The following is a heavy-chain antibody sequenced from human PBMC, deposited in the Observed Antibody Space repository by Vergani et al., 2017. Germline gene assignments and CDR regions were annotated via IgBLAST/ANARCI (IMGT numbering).Heavy chain of an antibody. J-gene: IGHJ4*02. CDR2: IYPGDSDA. D-gene: IGHD6-19*01. V-gene: IGHV5-51*01. CDR3: ARTSIAVAGPIDY. CDR1: GYSFTSYW. Sequence: EVQLVQSGAEVKKPGESLKISCKGSGYSFTSYWIGWVRQLPGKGLEWMGIIYPGDSDARYSPSFQDQVTISADKSISTAYLQWSSLKASNTAMYYCARTSIAVAGPIDYWGQGTLVTVSS.